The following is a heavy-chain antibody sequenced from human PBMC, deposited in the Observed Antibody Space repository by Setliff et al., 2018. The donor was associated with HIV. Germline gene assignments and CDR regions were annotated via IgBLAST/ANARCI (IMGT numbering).Heavy chain of an antibody. J-gene: IGHJ5*02. CDR2: IIPMYGVA. Sequence: SVKVSCKASGGTFSSYVISWVRQAPGQGPEWMGGIIPMYGVANYAQKFQGRVTITTDESTSTAYMELSSLRSEDTAVYYCALPYCGGGNCWSSAALPPAGWFDPWGQGTLVTVSS. CDR3: ALPYCGGGNCWSSAALPPAGWFDP. V-gene: IGHV1-69*05. D-gene: IGHD2-15*01. CDR1: GGTFSSYV.